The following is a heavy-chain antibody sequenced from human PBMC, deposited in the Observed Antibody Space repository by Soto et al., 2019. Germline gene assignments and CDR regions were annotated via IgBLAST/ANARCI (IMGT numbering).Heavy chain of an antibody. CDR1: GDTFTSYA. Sequence: ASFKVRCESSGDTFTSYAMHWVRQAPGQRLEWMGWINAGNGNTKYSQNFQCRVTIXXDTSASTAYMELSSLRSEDTAVYYCARDFNYGDYEYYFDYWGQGTLVTVSS. CDR2: INAGNGNT. D-gene: IGHD4-17*01. J-gene: IGHJ4*02. V-gene: IGHV1-3*01. CDR3: ARDFNYGDYEYYFDY.